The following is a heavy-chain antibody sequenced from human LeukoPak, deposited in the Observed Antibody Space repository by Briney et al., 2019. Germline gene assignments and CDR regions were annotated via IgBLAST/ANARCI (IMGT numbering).Heavy chain of an antibody. CDR1: GYSFTSYW. J-gene: IGHJ3*02. V-gene: IGHV5-51*01. CDR2: IYPGDSDT. Sequence: GESLKISCKGSGYSFTSYWIGWVRQMPGKGLEWMGIIYPGDSDTRYSPSFQGQVTISADKSISTAYLQWSSLQASDTAMYYCARPRYSSSWDDAFDIWGQGTMVTVSS. D-gene: IGHD6-13*01. CDR3: ARPRYSSSWDDAFDI.